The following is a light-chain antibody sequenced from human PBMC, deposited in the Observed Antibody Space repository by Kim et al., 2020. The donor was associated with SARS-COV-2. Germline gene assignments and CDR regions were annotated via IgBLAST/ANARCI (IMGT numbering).Light chain of an antibody. J-gene: IGKJ4*01. CDR2: AAS. CDR1: PGISNY. Sequence: ASVGDRVTITCRASPGISNYLAWYQQKSGKIPKLLIYAASTLQSGVPSRFSGCGSGTDFTLTISSLQPEDVATYYCQRYNTAQVTFGGGTKVDIK. V-gene: IGKV1-27*01. CDR3: QRYNTAQVT.